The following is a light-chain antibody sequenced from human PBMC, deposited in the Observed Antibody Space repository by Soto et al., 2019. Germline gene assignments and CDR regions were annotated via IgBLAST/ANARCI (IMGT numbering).Light chain of an antibody. CDR1: QSVDSSY. V-gene: IGKV3-20*01. Sequence: EIVLTQSPGTLSLSPGERATLSCRASQSVDSSYLAWYQQKAGQAPRLLIYGASSRATGIPDRFSGSGSGTVFTLTISRLEPEDFAVYYCQHYGSSRTFGQGTKVEIK. CDR3: QHYGSSRT. J-gene: IGKJ1*01. CDR2: GAS.